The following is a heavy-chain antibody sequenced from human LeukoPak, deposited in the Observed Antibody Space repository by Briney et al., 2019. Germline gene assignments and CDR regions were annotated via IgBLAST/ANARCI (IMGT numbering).Heavy chain of an antibody. CDR2: IGGSGEST. D-gene: IGHD2-15*01. CDR3: AVINLVVAATDADY. J-gene: IGHJ4*02. Sequence: GGSLRLSCAASGFTFSVHPMNWVRQAPGKGLEWVSSIGGSGESTFYADSMKGRFTISRDNSKNTLFLQMSSLRADDTAVYYCAVINLVVAATDADYWGQGTLVTVSS. V-gene: IGHV3-23*01. CDR1: GFTFSVHP.